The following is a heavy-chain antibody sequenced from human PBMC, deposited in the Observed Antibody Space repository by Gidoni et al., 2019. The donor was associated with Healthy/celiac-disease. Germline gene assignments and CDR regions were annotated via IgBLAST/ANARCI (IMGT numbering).Heavy chain of an antibody. CDR2: IYYSGIT. V-gene: IGHV4-31*03. Sequence: QVQLQESGPGLVKPSQTLSLTGTVSRGSISTAGYDWSWIRQHPGKGLEWIGYIYYSGITYYNPSLKSRVTISVDTSTNQFSLKLSSVTAADTAVYYCASANYYGSGSYYNVPYFDYWGQGTLVTVSS. D-gene: IGHD3-10*01. CDR3: ASANYYGSGSYYNVPYFDY. CDR1: RGSISTAGYD. J-gene: IGHJ4*02.